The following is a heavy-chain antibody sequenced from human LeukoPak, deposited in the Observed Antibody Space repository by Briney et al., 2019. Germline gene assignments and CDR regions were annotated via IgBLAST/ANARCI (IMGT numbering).Heavy chain of an antibody. V-gene: IGHV3-30*01. J-gene: IGHJ6*03. CDR1: GFTFSSYA. D-gene: IGHD3-16*01. CDR2: ISYDGTNK. Sequence: GGSLRLSCAASGFTFSSYAVHWVRQAPGKGLEWLAVISYDGTNKYYADSVKGRFTISRDNSKNTLYLQMNSLRDEDTAVYYCARDQGSLPVWFYYYMDVWGSGTTVTVSS. CDR3: ARDQGSLPVWFYYYMDV.